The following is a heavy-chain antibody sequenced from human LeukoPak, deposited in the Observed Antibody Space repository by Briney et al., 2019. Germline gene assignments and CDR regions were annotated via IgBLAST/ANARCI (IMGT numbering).Heavy chain of an antibody. D-gene: IGHD3-3*01. Sequence: ASVKVSCKASGYTFTSYDTNWVRQATGQGLEWMGIINPSGGSTSYAQKFQGRVTMTRDTSTSTVYMELSSLRSEDAAVYYCARDRVTHLEWGDDDAFDIWGQGTMVTVSS. CDR3: ARDRVTHLEWGDDDAFDI. CDR2: INPSGGST. V-gene: IGHV1-46*01. CDR1: GYTFTSYD. J-gene: IGHJ3*02.